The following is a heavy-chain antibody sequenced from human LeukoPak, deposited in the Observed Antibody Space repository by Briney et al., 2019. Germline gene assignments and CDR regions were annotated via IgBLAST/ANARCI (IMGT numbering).Heavy chain of an antibody. CDR2: ISSSSSYI. CDR3: ASTSGSYSFDY. J-gene: IGHJ4*02. Sequence: GGSLRLSCAASGFTFSSYSMTWVRQAPGKGLEWVSSISSSSSYIYYADSVKGRFTISRDNAKNSLYLQMNSLRAEDTAVYYCASTSGSYSFDYWGQGTLVTVSS. V-gene: IGHV3-21*01. CDR1: GFTFSSYS. D-gene: IGHD1-26*01.